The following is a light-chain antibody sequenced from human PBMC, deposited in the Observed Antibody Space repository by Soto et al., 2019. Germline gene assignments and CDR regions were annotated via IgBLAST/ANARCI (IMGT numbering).Light chain of an antibody. J-gene: IGKJ5*01. CDR2: DVS. CDR1: QSVTTC. CDR3: QQRSKWPIT. V-gene: IGKV3-11*01. Sequence: EIVLTQSPATLSLSPGERATLSCRASQSVTTCLAWYQQKPGQAPRLVMYDVSTRAAGIPGRFSGSGSGTDFTLTISSLEPEDFAVYYCQQRSKWPITFGQGTRLEIK.